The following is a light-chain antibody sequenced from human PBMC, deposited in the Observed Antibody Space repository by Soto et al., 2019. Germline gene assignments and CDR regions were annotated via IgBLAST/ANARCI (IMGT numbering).Light chain of an antibody. CDR1: NFNIGSNT. CDR2: NNN. Sequence: QSVLTQPPSASGTPGQRVTISCSGSNFNIGSNTVNWYQQLPGTAPKLLIYNNNQRPSGVPDRFSGSKSGTSASLAISGLQSEDEADYYCAAWDDSRNKVFGTGTKVTVL. CDR3: AAWDDSRNKV. V-gene: IGLV1-44*01. J-gene: IGLJ1*01.